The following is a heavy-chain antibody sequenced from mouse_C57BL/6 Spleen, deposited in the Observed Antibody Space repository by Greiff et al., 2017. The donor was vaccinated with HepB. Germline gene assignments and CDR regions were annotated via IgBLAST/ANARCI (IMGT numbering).Heavy chain of an antibody. D-gene: IGHD3-2*02. CDR1: GYAFSSSW. V-gene: IGHV1-82*01. Sequence: QVQLQQSGPELVKPGASVKISCKASGYAFSSSWMNWVEQRPGKGLEWIGRIYPGDGDTNYNGKFKGKATLTADKPYSTAYMQHSSLTSEDSAVYICAVDSSGLYFDYWGQGTTLTVSS. CDR3: AVDSSGLYFDY. CDR2: IYPGDGDT. J-gene: IGHJ2*01.